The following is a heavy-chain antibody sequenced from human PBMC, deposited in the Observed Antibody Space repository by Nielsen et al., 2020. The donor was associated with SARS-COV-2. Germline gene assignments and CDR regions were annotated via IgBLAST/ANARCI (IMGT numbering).Heavy chain of an antibody. J-gene: IGHJ4*02. CDR1: GFTFSSYS. Sequence: GESLKISCAASGFTFSSYSMNWVRQAPGKGLEWVSSISSSSSYIYYADSVKGRFTISRDNAKNTLYLQMNSLRAEDTAVYYCARETPTGYYDFWSGYYGDFDYWGQGTLVTVSS. V-gene: IGHV3-21*01. D-gene: IGHD3-3*01. CDR2: ISSSSSYI. CDR3: ARETPTGYYDFWSGYYGDFDY.